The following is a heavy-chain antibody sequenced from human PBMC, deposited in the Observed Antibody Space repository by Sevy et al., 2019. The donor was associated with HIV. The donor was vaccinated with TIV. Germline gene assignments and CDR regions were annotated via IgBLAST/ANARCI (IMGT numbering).Heavy chain of an antibody. D-gene: IGHD3-22*01. Sequence: SETLSLTCAVYGGSFSGYYWSWIRQPPGKGLEWIGEINHSGSTNYNPSLKSRVTISVDTSKNQFSLKLSSVTAADTAVYYCARDGEKEYYYDSSRYYWRGFGYWGQGTLVTVSS. V-gene: IGHV4-34*01. J-gene: IGHJ4*02. CDR3: ARDGEKEYYYDSSRYYWRGFGY. CDR2: INHSGST. CDR1: GGSFSGYY.